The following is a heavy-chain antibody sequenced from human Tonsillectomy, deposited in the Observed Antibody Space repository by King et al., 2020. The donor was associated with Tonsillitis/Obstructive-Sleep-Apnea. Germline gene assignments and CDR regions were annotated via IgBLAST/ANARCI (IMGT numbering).Heavy chain of an antibody. V-gene: IGHV1-18*01. CDR3: ARELRRGVIKRFEP. CDR1: GYTFTDYD. Sequence: QLVQSGAEVKKPGASVKVSCKTSGYTFTDYDITWVRRAPGQGLEWLGWISTYKGNTESAQKLQGRLTMTTDTSTSTTYMELRNLRSNDTAVYYCARELRRGVIKRFEPWGQGTLVTVSS. J-gene: IGHJ5*02. CDR2: ISTYKGNT. D-gene: IGHD3-10*01.